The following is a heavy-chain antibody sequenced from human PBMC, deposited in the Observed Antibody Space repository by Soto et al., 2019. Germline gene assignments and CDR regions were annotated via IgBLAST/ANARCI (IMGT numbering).Heavy chain of an antibody. J-gene: IGHJ6*02. CDR3: ARDRIPTGMDV. V-gene: IGHV3-66*01. CDR2: IYSGGST. Sequence: EVQLVESGGGLVQPGGSLRLSCAASGFTVSSNYMSWIRQAPGKGLEWVSVIYSGGSTYYADSVKGRFTISRDNSKNTLYLQMNSLRAEDTAVYYCARDRIPTGMDVWGQGTTVTVSS. CDR1: GFTVSSNY.